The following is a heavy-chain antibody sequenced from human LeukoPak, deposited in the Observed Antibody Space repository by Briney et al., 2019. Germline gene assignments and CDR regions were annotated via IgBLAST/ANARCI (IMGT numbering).Heavy chain of an antibody. D-gene: IGHD1-14*01. J-gene: IGHJ4*02. CDR2: LYSDGNT. CDR1: GFTVITND. CDR3: ARGVEPLAANTLAY. Sequence: GGSLRLSCAASGFTVITNDMSWVRQAPGKGLEWVSVLYSDGNTKYADSVQGRFTIYRNNSTHTLYLEMNSLSPDDTAVYYCARGVEPLAANTLAYWGQGTLVTVSS. V-gene: IGHV3-53*01.